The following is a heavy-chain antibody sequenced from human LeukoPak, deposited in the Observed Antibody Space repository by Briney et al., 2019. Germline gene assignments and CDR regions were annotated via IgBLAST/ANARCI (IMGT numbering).Heavy chain of an antibody. CDR3: ARGTDSSGYYWNYYYMDV. CDR2: MNPNSGNT. D-gene: IGHD3-22*01. CDR1: GYTFTSYD. V-gene: IGHV1-8*01. J-gene: IGHJ6*03. Sequence: ASVKVSCKASGYTFTSYDIDWVRQATGQGLEWMGWMNPNSGNTGYAQKFQGRVTMTRNTSISTAYMELSSLRSEDTAVYYCARGTDSSGYYWNYYYMDVWGKGTTVTVSS.